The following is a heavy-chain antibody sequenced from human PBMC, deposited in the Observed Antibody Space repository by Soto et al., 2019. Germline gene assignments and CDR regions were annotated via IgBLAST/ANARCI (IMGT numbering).Heavy chain of an antibody. CDR1: GGSVSTSSYY. Sequence: QLQMQESGPGLVKPSETLSLTCTVSGGSVSTSSYYWGWIRQPPGKGLEWIGSINYSGSTFYNPSLQSRVTISVDTSKNQFSLKLTSVTAADTAVYYCARDYSLFYYGFDVWGQGTTVTVSS. D-gene: IGHD4-4*01. CDR2: INYSGST. CDR3: ARDYSLFYYGFDV. J-gene: IGHJ6*02. V-gene: IGHV4-39*02.